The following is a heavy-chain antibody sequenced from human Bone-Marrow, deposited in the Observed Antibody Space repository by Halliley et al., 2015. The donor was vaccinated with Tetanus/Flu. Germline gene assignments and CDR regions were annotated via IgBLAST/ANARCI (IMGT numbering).Heavy chain of an antibody. CDR3: AGDCGYSSGWYPPNYYYGMDV. D-gene: IGHD6-19*01. Sequence: QLVQSGAEVKKPGASVKVSCKASGYTFTSYGISWVRQAPGQGLEWMGWISAYNGNTNYAQKLQGRVTMTTDTSTSTAYMELRSLRSDGTAVYYCAGDCGYSSGWYPPNYYYGMDVWGQGTTVTVSS. V-gene: IGHV1-18*04. J-gene: IGHJ6*02. CDR2: ISAYNGNT. CDR1: GYTFTSYG.